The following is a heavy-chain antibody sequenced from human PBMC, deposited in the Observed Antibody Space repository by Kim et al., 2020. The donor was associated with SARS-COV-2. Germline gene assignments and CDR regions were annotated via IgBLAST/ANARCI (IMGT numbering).Heavy chain of an antibody. D-gene: IGHD6-13*01. V-gene: IGHV1-24*01. CDR3: ATSPSIVAASWFDP. J-gene: IGHJ5*02. Sequence: AQKFQGRVKMTEDTSTATAYMELSSLRSEDTAVYYCATSPSIVAASWFDPWGQGTLVTVSS.